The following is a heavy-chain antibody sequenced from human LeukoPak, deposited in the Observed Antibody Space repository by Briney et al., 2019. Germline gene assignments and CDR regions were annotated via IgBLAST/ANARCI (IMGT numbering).Heavy chain of an antibody. CDR2: ISYDGSNK. CDR1: GFTFSSYG. CDR3: ATSVGYDSSGSPYFDY. V-gene: IGHV3-30*03. Sequence: GRSLRLSCAASGFTFSSYGMHWVRQAPGKGLEWVAVISYDGSNKYCAASVKGRFTISRDNSKNTLYLQMNSLRAVDTAVYYCATSVGYDSSGSPYFDYWGQGTLVTVSS. D-gene: IGHD3-22*01. J-gene: IGHJ4*02.